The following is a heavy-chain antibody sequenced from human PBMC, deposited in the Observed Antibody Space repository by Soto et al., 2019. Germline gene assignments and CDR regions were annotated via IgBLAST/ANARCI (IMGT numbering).Heavy chain of an antibody. Sequence: SETLSLTCTVSGASISSSNYYWGWIRQPPGRGLEWIGTMYYSGRTYYNPSLKSRVTTSVDTSKNQFSLKLSAVTATDTAVYYCARHGNTVTTGYYYVMDVWGQGTTVTVSS. D-gene: IGHD4-17*01. CDR2: MYYSGRT. CDR3: ARHGNTVTTGYYYVMDV. V-gene: IGHV4-39*01. J-gene: IGHJ6*02. CDR1: GASISSSNYY.